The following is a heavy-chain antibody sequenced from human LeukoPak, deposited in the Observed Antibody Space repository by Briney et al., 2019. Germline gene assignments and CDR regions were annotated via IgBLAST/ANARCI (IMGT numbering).Heavy chain of an antibody. CDR2: IYPGDSDT. D-gene: IGHD4-23*01. Sequence: PGESLQISCKGSGYSFTSYWIGWVRQMPGKGLEWMGIIYPGDSDTRYSPSFQGQVTISADKSISTAYLQWSSLKASDTAMYYCARWDYGGNSGRRWFDPWGQGTLVIVSS. J-gene: IGHJ5*02. CDR3: ARWDYGGNSGRRWFDP. V-gene: IGHV5-51*01. CDR1: GYSFTSYW.